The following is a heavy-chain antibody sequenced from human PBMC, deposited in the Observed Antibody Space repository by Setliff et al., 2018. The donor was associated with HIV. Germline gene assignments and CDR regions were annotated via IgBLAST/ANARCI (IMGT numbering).Heavy chain of an antibody. Sequence: ASVKVSCKASGYTFTAYYMHWVRQAPGQGLEWMGWIYPNSGGTKYAQKSQGRVTMTRDTSISRAYMELSRLRSDDTAVYYCARENSGYRAFDYWGQATLVTVS. D-gene: IGHD3-22*01. CDR3: ARENSGYRAFDY. J-gene: IGHJ4*02. CDR2: IYPNSGGT. V-gene: IGHV1-2*02. CDR1: GYTFTAYY.